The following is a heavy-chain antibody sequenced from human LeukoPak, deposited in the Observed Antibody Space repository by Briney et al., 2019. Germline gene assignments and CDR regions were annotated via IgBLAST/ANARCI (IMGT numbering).Heavy chain of an antibody. V-gene: IGHV5-51*01. CDR3: ASRSNTYGRAFDI. CDR2: IYPADSDT. CDR1: GYSFTSYW. D-gene: IGHD3-16*01. J-gene: IGHJ3*02. Sequence: RAGESLKISCKGSGYSFTSYWIGWVRQMPGRGLEWMGIIYPADSDTRYSPSFEGQVTVSADKSINTVYLQWSSLKASDSAMYYCASRSNTYGRAFDIWGQGTMVTVSS.